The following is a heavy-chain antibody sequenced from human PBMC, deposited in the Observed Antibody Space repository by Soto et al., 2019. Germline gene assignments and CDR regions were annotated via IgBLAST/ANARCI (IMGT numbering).Heavy chain of an antibody. V-gene: IGHV3-23*01. J-gene: IGHJ4*01. CDR3: AKAPISLDGSGYYFASFDY. CDR2: LSGSGSGS. D-gene: IGHD3-22*01. Sequence: DVQLLESGGALVQLGGSLRLSCAASGFTVSRYAMNWVRQAPGKGLEWVSTLSGSGSGSYYPDSLRGRFTISRDNSKNTLYLQMNNLRAEDTAVYYCAKAPISLDGSGYYFASFDYWGHGTRVTVSS. CDR1: GFTVSRYA.